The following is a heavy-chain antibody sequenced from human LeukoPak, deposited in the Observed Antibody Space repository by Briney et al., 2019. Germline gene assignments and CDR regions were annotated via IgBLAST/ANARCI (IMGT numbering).Heavy chain of an antibody. J-gene: IGHJ5*02. CDR1: GYTFTSYG. Sequence: EASVKVSCKASGYTFTSYGISWVRQAPGQGLEWMGWISAYNGNTNYAQKLQGRVTMTTDTSTSTAYLDLTSLTSDDTAVYYCATASGAHGWFGPWGQGTLVIVS. CDR2: ISAYNGNT. CDR3: ATASGAHGWFGP. V-gene: IGHV1-18*01. D-gene: IGHD3-10*01.